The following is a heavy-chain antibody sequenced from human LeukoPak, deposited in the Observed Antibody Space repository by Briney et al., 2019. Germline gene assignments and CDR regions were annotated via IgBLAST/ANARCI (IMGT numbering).Heavy chain of an antibody. V-gene: IGHV3-64D*09. CDR3: VKSGTWADFDS. D-gene: IGHD1-26*01. CDR2: LSNKGGST. J-gene: IGHJ4*02. Sequence: PGGSLRLSCSASGFTFSSYGMHWVRQAPGKGLEYVSGLSNKGGSTYYADSVKGRFTISRDNSKNTLHLQMSSLRADDTAVYYCVKSGTWADFDSWGQGTLVTVSS. CDR1: GFTFSSYG.